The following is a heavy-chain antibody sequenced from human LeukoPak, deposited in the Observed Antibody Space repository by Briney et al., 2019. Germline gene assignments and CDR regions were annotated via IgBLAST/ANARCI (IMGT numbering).Heavy chain of an antibody. Sequence: PSETLSLTCTVSGGSISSSNFSWDWIRQPPGKGLEWIGSIHYSGSIYYNPSLKSRVTISVDTSKNQFSLKLGSVTAADTAIYYCARHGWAATPFDYWGQGTLVTVSS. J-gene: IGHJ4*02. V-gene: IGHV4-39*01. CDR3: ARHGWAATPFDY. D-gene: IGHD1-26*01. CDR2: IHYSGSI. CDR1: GGSISSSNFS.